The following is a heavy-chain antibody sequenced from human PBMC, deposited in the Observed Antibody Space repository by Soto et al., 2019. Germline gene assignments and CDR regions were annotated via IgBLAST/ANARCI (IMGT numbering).Heavy chain of an antibody. V-gene: IGHV3-21*01. J-gene: IGHJ4*02. CDR3: ARDWINTYYYDSSGYPFDY. D-gene: IGHD3-22*01. Sequence: PGGSLRLSCAASGFTFSSYSMNWVRQAPGKGLEWVSSISSSSSYIYYADSVKGRFTISRDNAKNSLYLQMNSLRAEDTAVYYCARDWINTYYYDSSGYPFDYWGQGTLVTVSS. CDR1: GFTFSSYS. CDR2: ISSSSSYI.